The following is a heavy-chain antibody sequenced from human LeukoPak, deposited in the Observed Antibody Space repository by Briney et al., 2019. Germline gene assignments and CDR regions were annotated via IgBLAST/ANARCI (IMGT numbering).Heavy chain of an antibody. D-gene: IGHD1-26*01. V-gene: IGHV3-21*01. CDR2: ISSSSSYI. J-gene: IGHJ3*02. Sequence: GGSLRLSCAASGFTFSSYSMNWVRQAPGKGLEWVSSISSSSSYIYYADSVKGRFTISRDNAKNSLYLQMNSLRAEDTAVYYCARPPGELYGAHAFDIWGQGTMVTVSS. CDR1: GFTFSSYS. CDR3: ARPPGELYGAHAFDI.